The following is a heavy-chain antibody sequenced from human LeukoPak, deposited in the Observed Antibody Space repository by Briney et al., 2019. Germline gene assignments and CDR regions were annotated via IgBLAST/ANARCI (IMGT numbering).Heavy chain of an antibody. Sequence: ASVKVSCKASGGTFSSYAISWVRQAPEQGLEWMGRIIPIFGTANYAQKFQGRVTITTDESTSTAYMELSSLRSEDTAVYYCARDDGILYHGPFDYWGQGTLVTVSS. V-gene: IGHV1-69*05. D-gene: IGHD2-8*01. CDR3: ARDDGILYHGPFDY. CDR1: GGTFSSYA. CDR2: IIPIFGTA. J-gene: IGHJ4*02.